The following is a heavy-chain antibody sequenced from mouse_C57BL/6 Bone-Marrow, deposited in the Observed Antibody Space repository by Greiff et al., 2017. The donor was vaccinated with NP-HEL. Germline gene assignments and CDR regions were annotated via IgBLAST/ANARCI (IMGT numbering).Heavy chain of an antibody. CDR2: ISSGGDYI. CDR3: TRDRLYGYYAMDY. J-gene: IGHJ4*01. V-gene: IGHV5-9-1*02. D-gene: IGHD2-10*02. Sequence: EVKVVESGEGLVKPGGSLKLSCAASGFTFSSYAMSWVRQTPEKRLEWVAYISSGGDYIYYADTVKGRFTISRDNARNTLYLQMSSLKSEDTAMYYCTRDRLYGYYAMDYWGQGTSVTVSS. CDR1: GFTFSSYA.